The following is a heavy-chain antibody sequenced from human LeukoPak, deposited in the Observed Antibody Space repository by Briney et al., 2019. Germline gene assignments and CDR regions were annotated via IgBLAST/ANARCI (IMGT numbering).Heavy chain of an antibody. Sequence: GGSLRLSCAASGFTFSSYAMHWVRQAPGKGLEYVSSISSNGGSTYYANSVKGRFTISRDNAKNTLYLQMGSLRAEDMAVYYCARERGYSSGWVDYWGQGTLVTVSS. CDR1: GFTFSSYA. CDR2: ISSNGGST. CDR3: ARERGYSSGWVDY. V-gene: IGHV3-64*01. J-gene: IGHJ4*02. D-gene: IGHD6-19*01.